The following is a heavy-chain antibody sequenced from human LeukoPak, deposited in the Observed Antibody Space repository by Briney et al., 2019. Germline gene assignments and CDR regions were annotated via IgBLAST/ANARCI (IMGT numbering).Heavy chain of an antibody. CDR2: IKSEVDGATR. D-gene: IGHD3-16*02. CDR1: GLIFSNCW. V-gene: IGHV3-15*01. Sequence: PGGSLRPSCAASGLIFSNCWMTWVRQAPGKGLEWVGRIKSEVDGATRDYAAPVRGRFTLSRDDSRNTLYLQMNSLKTEDTAFYYCTTDIPFTSGGAIAYWGQGTLVTVSS. CDR3: TTDIPFTSGGAIAY. J-gene: IGHJ4*02.